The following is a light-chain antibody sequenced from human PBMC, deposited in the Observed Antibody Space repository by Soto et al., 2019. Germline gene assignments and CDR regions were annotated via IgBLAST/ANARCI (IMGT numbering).Light chain of an antibody. J-gene: IGLJ1*01. V-gene: IGLV2-14*03. CDR3: TSFTTAYTHV. CDR1: SSGIGRYDY. Sequence: QSALTQPASVSGSPGQSITVSCTGTSSGIGRYDYVSWYQQHPGKVPKLLIYDVTNRPSGVSNRFSGSKSGNTASLTISGLQAEDEADYYCTSFTTAYTHVFGTGTKVTVL. CDR2: DVT.